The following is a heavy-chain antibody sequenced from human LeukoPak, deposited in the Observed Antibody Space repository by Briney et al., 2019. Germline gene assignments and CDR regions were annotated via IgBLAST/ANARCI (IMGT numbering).Heavy chain of an antibody. CDR3: AKVQIAAAGFKYWYFDL. D-gene: IGHD6-13*01. CDR2: ISGSGGST. CDR1: GFTFSSYA. V-gene: IGHV3-23*01. J-gene: IGHJ2*01. Sequence: GGSLRLSCAASGFTFSSYAMSWVRQAPGKGLEWVSAISGSGGSTYYADSVKGRFTISRDNSKNTLYLQMNSLRAEDTAVYYCAKVQIAAAGFKYWYFDLWGRGTLVTVSS.